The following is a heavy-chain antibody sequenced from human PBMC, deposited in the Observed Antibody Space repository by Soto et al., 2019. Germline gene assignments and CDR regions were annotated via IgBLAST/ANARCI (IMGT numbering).Heavy chain of an antibody. CDR1: GFTFSSYG. J-gene: IGHJ3*02. Sequence: GGSLRLSCAASGFTFSSYGMHWVRQAPGKGLEWVAVISYDGSNKYYADSVKGRFTISRDNSKNTLYLQMNSLRAEDTAVYYCAKAGTGTGAFDIWGQGTMVTVSS. V-gene: IGHV3-30*18. D-gene: IGHD1-1*01. CDR3: AKAGTGTGAFDI. CDR2: ISYDGSNK.